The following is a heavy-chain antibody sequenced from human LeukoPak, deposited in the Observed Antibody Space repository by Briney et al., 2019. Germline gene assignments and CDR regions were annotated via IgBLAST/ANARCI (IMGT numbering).Heavy chain of an antibody. CDR3: ARDPGYNWFYP. Sequence: EASVKVSCKASGYTFTGYYMHWVRQAPGQGLEWMGWINPNSGGTNYAQKFQGRVTMTRDTSISTAYMQLSRLRSDDTAVYYCARDPGYNWFYPWGQGTLVTVSS. J-gene: IGHJ5*02. CDR1: GYTFTGYY. CDR2: INPNSGGT. V-gene: IGHV1-2*02.